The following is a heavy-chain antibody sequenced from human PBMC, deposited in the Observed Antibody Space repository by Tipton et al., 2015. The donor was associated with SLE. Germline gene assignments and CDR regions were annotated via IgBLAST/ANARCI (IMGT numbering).Heavy chain of an antibody. D-gene: IGHD3-9*01. J-gene: IGHJ2*01. CDR2: INHSGST. CDR3: ALRYFDGQYFDL. CDR1: GGSFSGYY. V-gene: IGHV4-34*01. Sequence: TLSLTCAVYGGSFSGYYWSWIRQPPGKGLEWIGEINHSGSTNYNPSLKSRVTISVDTSKNQFSLKLRSVTAADTAVYYCALRYFDGQYFDLWGRGTLVTVSS.